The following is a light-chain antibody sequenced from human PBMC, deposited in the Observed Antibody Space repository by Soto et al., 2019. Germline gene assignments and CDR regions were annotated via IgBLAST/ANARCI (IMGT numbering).Light chain of an antibody. V-gene: IGKV1-39*01. CDR2: AAS. Sequence: DIQMTQSPSSLSASVGDRVTITCRASQSISSSLNWYQQKPGKAPKLLSYAASSLQSGVPSRFSGSGSGTDFTLTISSLQPEDFATYYCQQSYTSPRTFGQGTKVEIK. J-gene: IGKJ1*01. CDR1: QSISSS. CDR3: QQSYTSPRT.